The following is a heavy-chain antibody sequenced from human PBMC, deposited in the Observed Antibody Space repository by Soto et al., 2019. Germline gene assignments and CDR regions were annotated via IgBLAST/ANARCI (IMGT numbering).Heavy chain of an antibody. D-gene: IGHD3-10*01. CDR1: GFTFSSYG. CDR3: AKDPEILCFGELFSD. J-gene: IGHJ4*02. Sequence: QVQLVESGGGVVQPARPLRLSCAASGFTFSSYGMHWVRQAPGKGLEWVAVISYDGSNKYYADSVKGRFTIPRDYSKNTHHLQMNSLRAEDTAVYYCAKDPEILCFGELFSDCGQGNLVTVSS. CDR2: ISYDGSNK. V-gene: IGHV3-30*18.